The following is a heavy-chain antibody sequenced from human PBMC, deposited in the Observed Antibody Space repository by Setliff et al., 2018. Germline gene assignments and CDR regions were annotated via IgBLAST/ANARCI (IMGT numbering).Heavy chain of an antibody. V-gene: IGHV3-21*01. CDR2: ISSSSSYI. J-gene: IGHJ5*02. Sequence: PGGSLRLSCAASGFTFSSYSMNWVRQAPGKGLEWVSSISSSSSYIYYADSVKGRFTISRDNAKNSLYLQMNSPRAEDTAVYYCARSDDYYDSSGFWFDPWGQGTLVTVS. CDR3: ARSDDYYDSSGFWFDP. CDR1: GFTFSSYS. D-gene: IGHD3-22*01.